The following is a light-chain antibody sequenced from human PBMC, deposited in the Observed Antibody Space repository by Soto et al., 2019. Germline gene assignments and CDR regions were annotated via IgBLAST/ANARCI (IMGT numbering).Light chain of an antibody. CDR1: QSVSSY. V-gene: IGKV3D-15*01. CDR2: DAS. CDR3: QHYNKWPLT. J-gene: IGKJ4*02. Sequence: EFGVTQSAATLSMSPGERATLSCKASQSVSSYLACYQQRPVQAPRLLIYDASSRATVLPARFSGSWSGTEFTLTISRLQSEDFAFYYCQHYNKWPLTFGEGTKVDIK.